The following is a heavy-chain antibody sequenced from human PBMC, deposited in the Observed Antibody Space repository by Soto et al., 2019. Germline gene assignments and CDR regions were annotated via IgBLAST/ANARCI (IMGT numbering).Heavy chain of an antibody. J-gene: IGHJ5*02. Sequence: QVQLQESGPGLVKPSQTLSLTCTVSGGSISSGDYYWRWIRQPPGKGLEWIGYIHYSGSTYYNPSLNSRVTISVDTSKNQCSLKLSSVTAADTAVYYCARSGIAADGTPLLYWFDPWGQGTLVTVSS. V-gene: IGHV4-30-4*01. D-gene: IGHD6-13*01. CDR1: GGSISSGDYY. CDR3: ARSGIAADGTPLLYWFDP. CDR2: IHYSGST.